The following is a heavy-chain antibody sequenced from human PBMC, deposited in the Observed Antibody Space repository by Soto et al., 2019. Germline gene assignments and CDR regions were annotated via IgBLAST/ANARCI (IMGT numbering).Heavy chain of an antibody. J-gene: IGHJ4*02. CDR3: ARVPNCDSSGYPSDPFDY. V-gene: IGHV3-74*01. Sequence: PGGSLRLSCAASGFTFSNYYMHWVRQAPGKGPVWVSRISSDGTTTTYADSVKGRFTISRDNAKNTLYLQVNSLRADDTAVYYCARVPNCDSSGYPSDPFDYWGQGTLVTVSS. CDR2: ISSDGTTT. CDR1: GFTFSNYY. D-gene: IGHD3-22*01.